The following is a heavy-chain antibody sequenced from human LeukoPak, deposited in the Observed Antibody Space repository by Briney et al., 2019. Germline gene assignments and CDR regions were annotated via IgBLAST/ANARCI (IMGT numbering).Heavy chain of an antibody. CDR3: ARDYGRSRDYGMDV. V-gene: IGHV3-74*01. D-gene: IGHD3-10*01. CDR1: GFTFSNYW. Sequence: GGSLRLSCAASGFTFSNYWMHWVRQAPGKGLVWVSRINGDGSTTNYADSVKGRFTISRDNAKNTLYLQMNSLRAEDTAVYYCARDYGRSRDYGMDVWGQGTTVTVSS. J-gene: IGHJ6*02. CDR2: INGDGSTT.